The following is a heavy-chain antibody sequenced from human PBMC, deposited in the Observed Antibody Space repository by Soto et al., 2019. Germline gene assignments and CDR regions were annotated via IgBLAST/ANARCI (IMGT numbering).Heavy chain of an antibody. V-gene: IGHV4-4*02. D-gene: IGHD3-10*01. CDR3: ARVSGNMVRGATGFYLDY. J-gene: IGHJ4*02. Sequence: SETLSLTCAVSSGSISSSNWWSWVRQPPGKGLEWIGEIYHSGSTNYNPSLKSRVTISVDKSKNQFSLKLSSVTAADTAVYYCARVSGNMVRGATGFYLDYWGQGTLVTVSS. CDR2: IYHSGST. CDR1: SGSISSSNW.